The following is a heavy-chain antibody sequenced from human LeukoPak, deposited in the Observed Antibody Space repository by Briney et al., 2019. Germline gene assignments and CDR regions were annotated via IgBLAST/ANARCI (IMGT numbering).Heavy chain of an antibody. CDR1: GYSFTSYD. CDR2: INPSGGST. CDR3: AREGYSGSYTLPNDY. Sequence: GASVKVSCKASGYSFTSYDMHWVRQAPGQGLEWMGIINPSGGSTTYAQKFQGRVTMTRDTSTSTVYMELSSLRSEDTAIYYCAREGYSGSYTLPNDYWGQGTLVTVSS. V-gene: IGHV1-46*01. D-gene: IGHD1-26*01. J-gene: IGHJ4*02.